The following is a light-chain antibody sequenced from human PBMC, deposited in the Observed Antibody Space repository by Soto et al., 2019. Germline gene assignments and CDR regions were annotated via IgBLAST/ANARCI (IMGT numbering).Light chain of an antibody. Sequence: EIVLTQSPATLSLSPGERATLSCRASQSVSGYLAWYQQKPGQAPRLLIYDASKRATGIPARFSGSGSGTDFILTISTLEPEDFAVSYCQQRFNWPLTFGPGTKVDIK. CDR1: QSVSGY. J-gene: IGKJ3*01. CDR3: QQRFNWPLT. V-gene: IGKV3-11*01. CDR2: DAS.